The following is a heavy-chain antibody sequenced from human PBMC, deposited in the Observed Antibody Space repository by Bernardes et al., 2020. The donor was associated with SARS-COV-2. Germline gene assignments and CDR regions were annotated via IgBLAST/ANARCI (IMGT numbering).Heavy chain of an antibody. CDR2: ISSSGTVT. CDR3: AREESRREFDY. CDR1: GFTFSSYS. Sequence: GSLRLSCAASGFTFSSYSMDWVRQAPGKGLEWVSYISSSGTVTYYADSVKGRFTISRDNSKNTLYLQMNSLTAEDTAVYFCAREESRREFDYWGQGTLVTVSS. V-gene: IGHV3-48*01. J-gene: IGHJ4*02. D-gene: IGHD1-26*01.